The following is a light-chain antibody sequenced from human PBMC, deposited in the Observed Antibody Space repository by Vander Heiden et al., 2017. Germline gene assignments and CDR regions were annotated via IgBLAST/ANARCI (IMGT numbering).Light chain of an antibody. CDR2: DVS. V-gene: IGLV2-14*01. Sequence: QSALTQPASVSGSPGPSITISCTGTSSDVGGYNYVSWNQQHPGKAPKLMIYDVSNRPSGVSNRFSGSKSGNTASLTISGLQAEDEADYYCSSYTSSSTVVFGGGTKLTVL. J-gene: IGLJ2*01. CDR3: SSYTSSSTVV. CDR1: SSDVGGYNY.